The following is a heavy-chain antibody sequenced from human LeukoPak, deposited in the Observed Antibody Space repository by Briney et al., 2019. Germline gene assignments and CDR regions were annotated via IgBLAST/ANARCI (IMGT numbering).Heavy chain of an antibody. D-gene: IGHD3-3*01. CDR1: GGSISSHY. CDR3: ARTPYDFWSGYYTGSPFDP. J-gene: IGHJ5*02. CDR2: IYYSGST. Sequence: PSETLSLTCTVSGGSISSHYWSWIRQPPGKGLEWIGYIYYSGSTNYNPSLKSRVTISVDTSKNQFSLKLGSVTAADTAVYYCARTPYDFWSGYYTGSPFDPWGQGTLVTVSS. V-gene: IGHV4-59*11.